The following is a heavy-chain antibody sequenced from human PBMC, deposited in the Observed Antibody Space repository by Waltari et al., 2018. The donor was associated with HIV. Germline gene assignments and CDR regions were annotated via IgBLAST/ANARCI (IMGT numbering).Heavy chain of an antibody. D-gene: IGHD3-16*01. Sequence: EVQLVESGGGLVQPGGSLRLSCAASGFTFSSYWMHWVRQAPGRGLGWVSRINSDGSSTNDADSVKGRLTISRDNAKNTVYLQMNSRRAEDTALYYCASLYNYVWGSPPPFDYWGQGTLVTVSS. J-gene: IGHJ4*02. CDR3: ASLYNYVWGSPPPFDY. V-gene: IGHV3-74*01. CDR2: INSDGSST. CDR1: GFTFSSYW.